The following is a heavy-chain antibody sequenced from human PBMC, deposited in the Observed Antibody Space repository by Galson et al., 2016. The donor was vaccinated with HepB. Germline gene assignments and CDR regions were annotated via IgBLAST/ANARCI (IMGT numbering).Heavy chain of an antibody. D-gene: IGHD5-18*01. CDR1: GGTFKTSG. CDR2: IIPILGSA. V-gene: IGHV1-69*13. Sequence: SVKVSCKASGGTFKTSGISWVRQAPGQGLEWLGGIIPILGSANYAQKFQGRVTITADESTTTAYMELTRLRFEDTALYYCARDTETAPLKYWGQGTLVTVSS. CDR3: ARDTETAPLKY. J-gene: IGHJ4*02.